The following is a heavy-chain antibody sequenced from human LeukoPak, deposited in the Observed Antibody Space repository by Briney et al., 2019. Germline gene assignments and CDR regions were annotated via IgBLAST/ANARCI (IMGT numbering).Heavy chain of an antibody. CDR3: ASGGVGGYVLIDY. V-gene: IGHV3-21*01. Sequence: GGSLRLSCAASGFTFNGYGMSWVRQAPGKGLEWVSSISSSSSYIYYADSVKGRFTISRDNAKNSLYLQMNSLRAEDTAVYYCASGGVGGYVLIDYWGQGTLVTVSS. J-gene: IGHJ4*02. CDR2: ISSSSSYI. D-gene: IGHD5-12*01. CDR1: GFTFNGYG.